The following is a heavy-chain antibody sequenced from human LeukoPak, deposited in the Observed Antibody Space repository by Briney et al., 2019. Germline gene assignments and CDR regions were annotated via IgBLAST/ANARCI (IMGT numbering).Heavy chain of an antibody. D-gene: IGHD5-12*01. V-gene: IGHV3-66*01. Sequence: GGSLRLSCAASGFTVSSNYMSWVRQAPGKGLEWVSVIYSGGSTYYADSVKGRFTISRDDSKSIAYLQMNSLKTEDTAVYYCTSGYDAYYFDYWGQGTLVTVSS. J-gene: IGHJ4*02. CDR2: IYSGGST. CDR1: GFTVSSNY. CDR3: TSGYDAYYFDY.